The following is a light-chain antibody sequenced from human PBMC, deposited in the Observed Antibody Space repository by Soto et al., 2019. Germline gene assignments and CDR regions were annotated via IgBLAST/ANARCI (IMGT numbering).Light chain of an antibody. CDR1: SSDVGDYNY. Sequence: QSVLTQPASMSGSPGQSITISCTGTSSDVGDYNYVSWYQQHPGKAPKLMIYEVSNRPSGVSNRFSGSKSGNTASLTISGLQDEDEADYYCSSYTNSNTVFGGGTKVTVL. CDR3: SSYTNSNTV. CDR2: EVS. J-gene: IGLJ3*02. V-gene: IGLV2-14*01.